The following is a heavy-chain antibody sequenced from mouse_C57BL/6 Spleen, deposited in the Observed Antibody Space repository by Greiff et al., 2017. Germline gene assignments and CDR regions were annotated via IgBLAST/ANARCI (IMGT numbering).Heavy chain of an antibody. J-gene: IGHJ3*01. CDR2: IDPETGGT. D-gene: IGHD1-1*01. CDR3: TPYYGGFAY. V-gene: IGHV1-15*01. CDR1: GYTFTDYE. Sequence: QVQLQQSGAELVRPGASVTLSCKASGYTFTDYEMHWVKQTPVHGLEWIGAIDPETGGTAYNQKFKGKAILTAYKSSSTAYMELRSLTSADSAVYYCTPYYGGFAYWGQGTLVTVSA.